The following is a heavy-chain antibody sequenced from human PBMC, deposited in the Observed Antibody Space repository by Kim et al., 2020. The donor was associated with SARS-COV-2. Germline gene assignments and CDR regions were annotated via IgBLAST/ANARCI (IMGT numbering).Heavy chain of an antibody. CDR3: ARESGAGRGLDL. CDR2: I. D-gene: IGHD1-26*01. J-gene: IGHJ6*02. V-gene: IGHV3-21*01. Sequence: INYVASVRGRFTISRDTTKQSLFIQMKSLSAEDTAVYYCARESGAGRGLDLWGQGTTVTVSS.